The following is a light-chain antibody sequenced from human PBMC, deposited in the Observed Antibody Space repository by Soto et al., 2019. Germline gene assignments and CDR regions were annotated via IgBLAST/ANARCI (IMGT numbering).Light chain of an antibody. CDR3: AAWDDSLNGLYV. CDR2: TDN. V-gene: IGLV1-44*01. Sequence: QSVLTQPPSASGTPGQRVTISCPGSSSNIGINTVNWYQQVPGTAAKLLIYTDNQRPSGVPDRFSGSKSGTSASLAISGLQSEDEADYYCAAWDDSLNGLYVFGTGTKVTVL. J-gene: IGLJ1*01. CDR1: SSNIGINT.